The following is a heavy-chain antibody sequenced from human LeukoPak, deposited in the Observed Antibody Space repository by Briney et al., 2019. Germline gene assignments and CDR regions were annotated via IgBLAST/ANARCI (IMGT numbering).Heavy chain of an antibody. CDR2: IIPIFGTA. D-gene: IGHD1-1*01. CDR1: GGTFSSYA. CDR3: ARGDPRNNRNDLGAFDI. Sequence: SVKVSCKASGGTFSSYAISWVRQAPGQGLEWMGGIIPIFGTANYAQKFQGRVTITTDESTSTAYMELSSLRSEDTAVYYCARGDPRNNRNDLGAFDIWGQGTMVTVSS. V-gene: IGHV1-69*05. J-gene: IGHJ3*02.